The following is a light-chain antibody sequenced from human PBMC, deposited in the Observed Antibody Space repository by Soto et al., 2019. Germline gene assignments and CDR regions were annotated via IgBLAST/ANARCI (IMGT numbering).Light chain of an antibody. J-gene: IGKJ5*01. CDR2: DAS. Sequence: SPGTLSLSPGERATLSCRASQSVSSNYLAWYQQKPGQAPRLLIYDASSRPTGIPDRFSGSGSGTDFTLTISRLEPEDFAVYYCQRYGNSPITFGQGTRLEIK. CDR1: QSVSSNY. V-gene: IGKV3-20*01. CDR3: QRYGNSPIT.